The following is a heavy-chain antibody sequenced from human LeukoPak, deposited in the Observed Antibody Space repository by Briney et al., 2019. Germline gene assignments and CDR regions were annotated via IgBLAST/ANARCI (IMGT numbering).Heavy chain of an antibody. CDR3: ARPIDNGAGSYYFDY. CDR1: GFTFSYYA. J-gene: IGHJ4*02. V-gene: IGHV3-30-3*01. CDR2: ISYDGSNE. Sequence: SGRSLRLSCAASGFTFSYYAMHWVRQAPGKGLEWVAVISYDGSNEYYADSVKGRFTISRDNSENTLSLEMNTLRPEDTAVYYCARPIDNGAGSYYFDYWGQGTLVTVYS. D-gene: IGHD3-10*01.